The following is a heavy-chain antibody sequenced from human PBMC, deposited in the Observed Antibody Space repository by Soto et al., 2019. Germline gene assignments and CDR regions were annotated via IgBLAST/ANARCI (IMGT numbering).Heavy chain of an antibody. CDR2: IYHSGST. CDR3: ARHMTTVTTPLYYFDY. V-gene: IGHV4-30-2*01. D-gene: IGHD4-17*01. J-gene: IGHJ4*02. Sequence: PSETLSLTCAVSGGSISSGGYSWSWIRQPPGKGLEWIGYIYHSGSTYYNPSLKSRVTISVDRSKNQFSLKLSSVTAADTAVYYCARHMTTVTTPLYYFDYWGQGTLVTVSS. CDR1: GGSISSGGYS.